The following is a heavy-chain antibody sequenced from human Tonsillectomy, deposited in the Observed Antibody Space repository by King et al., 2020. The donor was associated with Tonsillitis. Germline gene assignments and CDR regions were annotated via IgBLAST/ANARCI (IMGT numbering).Heavy chain of an antibody. CDR3: AKDSGVGYYVSPGTFDI. CDR2: ISGSGGNT. Sequence: VQLVESGGGLVQPGGSLRLSCAASGFTFSNYAMSWVRQAPGKGLEWVSGISGSGGNTYYADYVKGRFTISRDNSKSTLYLQMNSLRAEDTAVYYCAKDSGVGYYVSPGTFDIWGQGTMVTVSS. J-gene: IGHJ3*02. CDR1: GFTFSNYA. V-gene: IGHV3-23*04. D-gene: IGHD3-22*01.